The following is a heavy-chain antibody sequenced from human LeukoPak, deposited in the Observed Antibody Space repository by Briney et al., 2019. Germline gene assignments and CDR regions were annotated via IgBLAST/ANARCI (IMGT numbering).Heavy chain of an antibody. CDR1: GGSFIGYF. CDR2: ISHNGST. V-gene: IGHV4-34*01. J-gene: IGHJ4*02. D-gene: IGHD3-16*01. CDR3: ATTYDYVWGSYSRDYFDY. Sequence: PSETLSLTCAVYGGSFIGYFWGWIRQPPGKGLGWIGEISHNGSTNYNPSLKSRVTISVDTSKNQFSLKLSSVTAADTAVYYCATTYDYVWGSYSRDYFDYWGQGTLVTVSS.